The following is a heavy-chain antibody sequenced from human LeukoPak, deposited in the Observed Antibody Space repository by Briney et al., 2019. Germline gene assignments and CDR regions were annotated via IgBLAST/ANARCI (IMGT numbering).Heavy chain of an antibody. CDR3: ARAQYYGSSSGYSGGFYYMDV. D-gene: IGHD3-3*01. CDR2: LSNSGSS. V-gene: IGHV4-59*01. Sequence: SETLSLTCSVSGASISSSYWTWIRQPPGKGLEWIGCLSNSGSSIYNPPLKSRFTISVDMSKNQLSLDPTSMTAADTAVYYCARAQYYGSSSGYSGGFYYMDVWGKGTTVSVSS. CDR1: GASISSSY. J-gene: IGHJ6*03.